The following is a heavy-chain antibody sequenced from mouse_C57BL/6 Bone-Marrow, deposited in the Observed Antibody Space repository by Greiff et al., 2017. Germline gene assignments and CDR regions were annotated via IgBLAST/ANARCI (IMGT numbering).Heavy chain of an antibody. CDR1: GFNIKDDY. J-gene: IGHJ3*01. CDR3: TRIAY. V-gene: IGHV14-4*01. CDR2: IDPENGDT. Sequence: EVQLQPSGAELVRPGASVKLSCTASGFNIKDDYMHWVKPRPEQGLEWIGWIDPENGDTEYAPKFQGKATITVDTSSNTAYLQLSSLTSEDTAFYYCTRIAYWGQGTLVIVSA.